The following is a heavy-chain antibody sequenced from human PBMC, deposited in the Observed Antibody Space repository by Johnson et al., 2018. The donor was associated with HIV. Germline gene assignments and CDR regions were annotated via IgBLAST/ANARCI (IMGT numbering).Heavy chain of an antibody. Sequence: VQLVESGGGVVRPGGSLRLSCAASGFTFDEYAMHWVRQVPGKGLEWVSGIAATGDTYYPGSVKGRFTVSRENARNSLYLQLNSLRAGNSALYYCARGSYDGDAFDLWGQGTMVTVSS. J-gene: IGHJ3*01. V-gene: IGHV3-13*01. CDR3: ARGSYDGDAFDL. CDR2: IAATGDT. D-gene: IGHD1-26*01. CDR1: GFTFDEYA.